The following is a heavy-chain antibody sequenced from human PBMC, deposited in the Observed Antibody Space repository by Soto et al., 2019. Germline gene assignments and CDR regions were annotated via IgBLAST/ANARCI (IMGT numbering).Heavy chain of an antibody. CDR1: GFNFATSA. Sequence: QKQLVQSGPEVKKSGTSVKVSCKASGFNFATSAVQWVRQARGQGLEWIGWIIVGTGNTNHAQKFRERFNVTREVSTRTAYLEVKRLISDDPAVYYCASVGSGLWGQGTLVTVSS. J-gene: IGHJ4*02. D-gene: IGHD5-12*01. CDR3: ASVGSGL. V-gene: IGHV1-58*01. CDR2: IIVGTGNT.